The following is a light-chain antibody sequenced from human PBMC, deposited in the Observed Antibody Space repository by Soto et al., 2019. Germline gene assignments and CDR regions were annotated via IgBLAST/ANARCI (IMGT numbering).Light chain of an antibody. V-gene: IGLV2-8*01. Sequence: QSALTQPPSASGSPGQSVTISCTGSSSDFGDYPYVSWYQQYPGKAPKLMLYDVIKRPSGVPDRFSGSKSGNTASLTVSGRQAEDEAEYYCSSYGGNNNVLFGGGTKLTVL. CDR1: SSDFGDYPY. CDR2: DVI. CDR3: SSYGGNNNVL. J-gene: IGLJ2*01.